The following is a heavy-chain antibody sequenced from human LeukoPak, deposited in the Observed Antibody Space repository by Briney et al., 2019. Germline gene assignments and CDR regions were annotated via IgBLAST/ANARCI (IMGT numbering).Heavy chain of an antibody. D-gene: IGHD3-9*01. V-gene: IGHV1-2*02. Sequence: ASVKVSCKAFGYTFTGYYMHWVRQAPGQGLEWMGWINPNSGGTNYAQKFQGRVTMTRDTSISTAYMELSRLRSDDTAVYYCARDYDILTGLDYWGQGTLVTVSS. CDR3: ARDYDILTGLDY. CDR2: INPNSGGT. J-gene: IGHJ4*02. CDR1: GYTFTGYY.